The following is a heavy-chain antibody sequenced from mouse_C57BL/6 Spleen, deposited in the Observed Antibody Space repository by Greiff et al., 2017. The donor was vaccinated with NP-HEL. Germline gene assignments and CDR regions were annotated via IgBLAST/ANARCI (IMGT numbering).Heavy chain of an antibody. V-gene: IGHV1-19*01. D-gene: IGHD3-2*02. Sequence: EVQLQQSGPVLVKPGASVKMSCKASGYTFTDYYMNWVKQSHGKSLEWIGVINPYNGGTSYNQKFKGKATLTVDKSYSTAYMELNSLTSEDVEFYSSARHLDSSAYAMDDWGKGTSVTVSS. CDR3: ARHLDSSAYAMDD. J-gene: IGHJ4*01. CDR1: GYTFTDYY. CDR2: INPYNGGT.